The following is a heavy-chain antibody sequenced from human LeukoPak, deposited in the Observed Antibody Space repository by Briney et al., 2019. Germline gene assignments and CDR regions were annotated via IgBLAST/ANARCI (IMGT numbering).Heavy chain of an antibody. J-gene: IGHJ3*02. D-gene: IGHD3-22*01. CDR2: IYYTGST. V-gene: IGHV4-39*01. CDR1: GDSLSSSNYY. CDR3: ARHSNFDRDAFDI. Sequence: SETLSLTCTVSGDSLSSSNYYWGWIRQPPGKGLEWIGSIYYTGSTFYNPSLKSRVTISEDAPKNQFSLKLSSVTAVDTAVFYCARHSNFDRDAFDIWGQGTMVTVSS.